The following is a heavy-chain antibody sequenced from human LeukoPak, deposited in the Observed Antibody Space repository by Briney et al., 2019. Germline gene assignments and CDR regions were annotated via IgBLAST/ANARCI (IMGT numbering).Heavy chain of an antibody. CDR3: ARMTTTYPPNPDAFDI. J-gene: IGHJ3*02. CDR2: IYYSGST. Sequence: SETLSLTCTVSGGSISSSSYYWGWIRQPPGKGLEWIGSIYYSGSTYYNPSLKSRVTISVDTSKNQFSLKLSSVTAADTAVYYCARMTTTYPPNPDAFDIWGQGTMVTVSS. CDR1: GGSISSSSYY. V-gene: IGHV4-39*07. D-gene: IGHD1-1*01.